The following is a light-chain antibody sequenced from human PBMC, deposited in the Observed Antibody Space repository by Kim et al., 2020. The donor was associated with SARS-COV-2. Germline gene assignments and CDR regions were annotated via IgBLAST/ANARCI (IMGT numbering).Light chain of an antibody. Sequence: ASVEEIVTITVRSSQCISNYLALYQQKPGQGPKLLIYAASALQSGVPSRFSGSGSGTDFTLTISSLLPEDVATYYCQKYNSAPLTFGGGTKVDIK. J-gene: IGKJ4*01. CDR3: QKYNSAPLT. CDR2: AAS. CDR1: QCISNY. V-gene: IGKV1-27*01.